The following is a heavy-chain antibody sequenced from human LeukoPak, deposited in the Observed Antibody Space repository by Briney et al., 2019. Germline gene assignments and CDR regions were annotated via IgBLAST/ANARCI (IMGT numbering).Heavy chain of an antibody. CDR1: GYTFTSHD. D-gene: IGHD3-3*01. V-gene: IGHV1-8*01. J-gene: IGHJ6*02. Sequence: ASVKVSCKASGYTFTSHDINWVRRATGQGLEWMGWMNPNSGNTGYAQKFQGRVTMTRNTSISTAYMELSSLRSEDTAVYYCARGGGLRFLEWLSRDYYYGMDVWGQGTTVTVSS. CDR3: ARGGGLRFLEWLSRDYYYGMDV. CDR2: MNPNSGNT.